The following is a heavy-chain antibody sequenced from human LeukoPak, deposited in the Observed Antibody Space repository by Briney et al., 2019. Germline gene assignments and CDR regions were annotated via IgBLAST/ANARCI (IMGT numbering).Heavy chain of an antibody. CDR3: ARDNAIAAAGRYYYYGMDV. Sequence: AGSLRLSCAASGFTFSSYWMSWVRQAPGKGLEWVANIKQDGSEKYYVDSVKGRFTISRDNAKNSLYLQMNSLRAEDTAVYYCARDNAIAAAGRYYYYGMDVWGQGTTVTVSS. V-gene: IGHV3-7*01. CDR1: GFTFSSYW. J-gene: IGHJ6*02. CDR2: IKQDGSEK. D-gene: IGHD6-13*01.